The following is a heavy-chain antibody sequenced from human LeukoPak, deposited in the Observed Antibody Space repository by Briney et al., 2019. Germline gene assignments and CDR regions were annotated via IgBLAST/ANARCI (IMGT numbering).Heavy chain of an antibody. CDR2: IYYSGST. Sequence: SETLSLTCTVSGGSISSYYWSWIRQPPGKGLEWMGNIYYSGSTNYYPSLTSRVTITADTSKNQFSPKLSSVTAADTAVYYCARQTGSGLFILPGGQGTLVTVSS. J-gene: IGHJ4*02. CDR1: GGSISSYY. V-gene: IGHV4-59*08. D-gene: IGHD3/OR15-3a*01. CDR3: ARQTGSGLFILP.